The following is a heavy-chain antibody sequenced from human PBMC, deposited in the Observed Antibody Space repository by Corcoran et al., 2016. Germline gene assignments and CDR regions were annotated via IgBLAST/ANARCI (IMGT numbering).Heavy chain of an antibody. V-gene: IGHV1-69*01. CDR3: ARVETRRTVVRGVMIA. D-gene: IGHD3-10*01. CDR1: GGTFSSYA. CDR2: IIPIFGTA. Sequence: QVQLVQSGAEVKKPGSSVKVSCKASGGTFSSYAISWVRQAPGQGLEWMGGIIPIFGTANYAQEFQGRVTITADESTSTTYMELSSLRSEDTAVYYWARVETRRTVVRGVMIAWGQGTLVTVSS. J-gene: IGHJ4*02.